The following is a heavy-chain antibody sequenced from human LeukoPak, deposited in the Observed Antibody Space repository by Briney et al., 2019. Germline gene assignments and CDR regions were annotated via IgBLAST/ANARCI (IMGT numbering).Heavy chain of an antibody. J-gene: IGHJ4*02. Sequence: GGSLRLSCAASGFTFSGSAMHWVRQASGKGLEWVGRIRSKANSYATAYVASVKGRFTISRDDSKNTAYLQMNSLKTEDTAVYYCTLPYYYGSGSYYGQNWGQGTLVTVSS. D-gene: IGHD3-10*01. CDR2: IRSKANSYAT. CDR3: TLPYYYGSGSYYGQN. V-gene: IGHV3-73*01. CDR1: GFTFSGSA.